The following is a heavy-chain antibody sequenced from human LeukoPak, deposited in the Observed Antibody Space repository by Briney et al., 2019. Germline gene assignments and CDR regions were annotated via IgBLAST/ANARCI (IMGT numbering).Heavy chain of an antibody. CDR1: GGSISSYY. CDR2: IYYSGST. Sequence: SETLSLTCTVSGGSISSYYWSRIRQPPGKGLEWIGSIYYSGSTYYNPSLKSRVTISVDTSKNQFSLKLSSVTAADTAVYYCARGRLLVVITSPFDYWGQGTLVTVSS. V-gene: IGHV4-39*07. J-gene: IGHJ4*02. D-gene: IGHD3-22*01. CDR3: ARGRLLVVITSPFDY.